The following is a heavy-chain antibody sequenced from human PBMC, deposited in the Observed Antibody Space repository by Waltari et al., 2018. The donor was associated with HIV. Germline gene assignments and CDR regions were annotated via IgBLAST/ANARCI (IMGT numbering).Heavy chain of an antibody. CDR3: ARAVLRYFDNWFDP. J-gene: IGHJ5*02. CDR1: GYSISSGYY. V-gene: IGHV4-38-2*01. Sequence: QVQLQESGPGLVKPSETLSLTCAVSGYSISSGYYWGWIRQPPGKGLEWIGSLYHSGDTYYNPSLKSRISISLDTSKNHFSLKLSSVTAADTVVYFCARAVLRYFDNWFDPWGQGTLVTVS. CDR2: LYHSGDT. D-gene: IGHD3-9*01.